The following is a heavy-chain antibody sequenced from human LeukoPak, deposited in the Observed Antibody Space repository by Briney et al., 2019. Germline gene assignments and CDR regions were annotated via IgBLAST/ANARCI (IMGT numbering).Heavy chain of an antibody. V-gene: IGHV4-39*01. CDR1: GDSISSSSYY. D-gene: IGHD3-22*01. CDR3: ARHPYYYDDSGHIQLDDFDY. CDR2: IYYSGST. Sequence: SETLSLTCTVSGDSISSSSYYWGWIRQPPGKGLEWIGSIYYSGSTYYNPSLKSRVTMSVDTSKNQFSLKLSSVTAADTAPYYCARHPYYYDDSGHIQLDDFDYWGQGTLVTVSS. J-gene: IGHJ4*02.